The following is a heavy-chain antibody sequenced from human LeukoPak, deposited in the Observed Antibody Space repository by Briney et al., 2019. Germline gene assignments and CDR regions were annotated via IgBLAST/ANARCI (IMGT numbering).Heavy chain of an antibody. J-gene: IGHJ4*02. D-gene: IGHD5-18*01. CDR2: MYTSGST. Sequence: SETLSLTCTVSGGSISSYYWSWIRQPAGKGLEWIGRMYTSGSTNYNPSLKSRVTMSVDTSKNQFSLKLSSVTAADTAVYYCARGEYTYVYFDYWGQGTLVTVSS. CDR1: GGSISSYY. CDR3: ARGEYTYVYFDY. V-gene: IGHV4-4*07.